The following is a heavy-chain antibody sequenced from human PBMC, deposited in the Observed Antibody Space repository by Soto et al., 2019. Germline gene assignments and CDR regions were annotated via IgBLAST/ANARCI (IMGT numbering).Heavy chain of an antibody. Sequence: SETLSLTCTVSGGSISSYYWSWIRQPPGKGLEWIGYIYYSGSTNYNPSLKSRVTISVDTSKNQFSLKLSSVTAADTAVYYCAEDPKQWLSYFDYWGQGTLVTVSS. V-gene: IGHV4-59*12. J-gene: IGHJ4*02. CDR1: GGSISSYY. CDR2: IYYSGST. D-gene: IGHD6-19*01. CDR3: AEDPKQWLSYFDY.